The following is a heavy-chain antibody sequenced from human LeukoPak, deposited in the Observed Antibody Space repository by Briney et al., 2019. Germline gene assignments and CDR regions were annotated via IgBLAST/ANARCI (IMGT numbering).Heavy chain of an antibody. CDR2: ITGNGATT. D-gene: IGHD5-18*01. CDR1: GFTFSGYA. J-gene: IGHJ4*02. Sequence: GGSLRLSCAASGFTFSGYAMSWVRQAPGKGLEWVSGITGNGATTYYADSVKGRFTISRDNSRNTVYLQMNSLRAEDTAVYYCANDLGWIQLNLGRGQGTLVTVSS. V-gene: IGHV3-23*01. CDR3: ANDLGWIQLNLG.